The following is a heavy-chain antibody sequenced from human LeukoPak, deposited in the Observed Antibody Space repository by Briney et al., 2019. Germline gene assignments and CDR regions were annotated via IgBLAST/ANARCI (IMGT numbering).Heavy chain of an antibody. V-gene: IGHV3-23*01. Sequence: PRGSLRLSCAASGFTFSSYAMSWVRQAPGKGLEWVSAISGSGGSTYYADSVKGRFTISRDNSKNTLYLQMDSLRAEDTAVYYCAKAPYDNYYYYMGVWGKGTTVTVSS. CDR2: ISGSGGST. CDR3: AKAPYDNYYYYMGV. D-gene: IGHD5-12*01. CDR1: GFTFSSYA. J-gene: IGHJ6*03.